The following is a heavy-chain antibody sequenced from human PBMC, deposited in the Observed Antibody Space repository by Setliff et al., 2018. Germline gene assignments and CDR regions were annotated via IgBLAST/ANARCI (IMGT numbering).Heavy chain of an antibody. CDR2: VYPGDSET. CDR3: GRSPGLAEGGSWFAP. Sequence: GESLKISCEASGYSFPSYWIGWVRQMPGKGLEWMGSVYPGDSETRYSPSFQGQVTISADKSIGTAYLQWSSLKASDTAIYYCGRSPGLAEGGSWFAPWGQGTLVTVLL. V-gene: IGHV5-51*01. J-gene: IGHJ5*02. D-gene: IGHD6-13*01. CDR1: GYSFPSYW.